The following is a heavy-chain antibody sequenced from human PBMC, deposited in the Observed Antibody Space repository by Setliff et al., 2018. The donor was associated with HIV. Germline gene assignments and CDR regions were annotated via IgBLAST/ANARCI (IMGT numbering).Heavy chain of an antibody. V-gene: IGHV4-34*01. D-gene: IGHD4-17*01. CDR1: GGSFSGYY. Sequence: SETLSLTCAVFGGSFSGYYWSWIRQPPGKGLEWIGEINHSGSTDYNPSLKSRFTISVDTSKNQLSLNLSSVTAADTAVYYCARYDYGDFDYWGQGTPVTVSS. J-gene: IGHJ4*02. CDR3: ARYDYGDFDY. CDR2: INHSGST.